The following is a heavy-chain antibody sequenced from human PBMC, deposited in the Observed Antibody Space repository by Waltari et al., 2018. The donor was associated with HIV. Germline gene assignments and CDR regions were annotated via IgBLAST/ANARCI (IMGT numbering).Heavy chain of an antibody. J-gene: IGHJ4*02. CDR1: DFSFPSGHY. Sequence: QVQLQESGPGLVKPSDTLSLTCAVSDFSFPSGHYWGWIRQSPGKGLEWIGSVFHSGSTFYKPSFKSRVSISVDTSKNQFSLKLTSVTAADTAVYYCARQPAPDSTWFQIYFDYWGQGTVVTVSS. D-gene: IGHD6-13*01. CDR2: VFHSGST. V-gene: IGHV4-38-2*01. CDR3: ARQPAPDSTWFQIYFDY.